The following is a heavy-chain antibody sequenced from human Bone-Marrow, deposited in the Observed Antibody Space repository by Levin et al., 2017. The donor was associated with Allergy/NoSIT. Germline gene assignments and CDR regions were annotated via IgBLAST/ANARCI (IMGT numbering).Heavy chain of an antibody. Sequence: GESLKISCAASGFTLRSYVMSWVRQAPEKGLEWVSSIDTSGTVTYYADSVKGRFTISRDDSKNTLYLQMNSLRAEDTALYYCAKGLGHAISGTIAVGNWFDPWGQGTLVTVSS. CDR2: IDTSGTVT. J-gene: IGHJ5*02. V-gene: IGHV3-23*05. CDR1: GFTLRSYV. D-gene: IGHD1-7*01. CDR3: AKGLGHAISGTIAVGNWFDP.